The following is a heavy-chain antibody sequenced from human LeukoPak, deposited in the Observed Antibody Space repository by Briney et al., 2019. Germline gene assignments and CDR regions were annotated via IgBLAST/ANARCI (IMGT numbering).Heavy chain of an antibody. J-gene: IGHJ6*02. CDR1: GFTFSSYA. D-gene: IGHD2-21*02. CDR2: ISYDGSNK. CDR3: ARDRGHIVVVTAIFYYYGMDV. V-gene: IGHV3-30-3*01. Sequence: GGSLRLSCAASGFTFSSYAMHWVRQAPGKGLEWVAVISYDGSNKYYADSVKGRFTISRDNSKNTLYLRMNSLRAEDTAVYYCARDRGHIVVVTAIFYYYGMDVWGQGTTVTVSS.